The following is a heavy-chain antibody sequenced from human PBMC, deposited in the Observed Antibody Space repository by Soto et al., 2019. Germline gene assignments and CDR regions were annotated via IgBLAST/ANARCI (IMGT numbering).Heavy chain of an antibody. Sequence: QLQLQESGSGLVKPSQTLSLTCAVSGGSISSGGYSWSWIRQPPGKGLEWIGYIYHSGSTYYNPXLKSRVTISVXXAXNXXSLKLTSVTAADTAVYYCARVNVPRDGYNLAYFDLWGRGTLVTVSS. CDR1: GGSISSGGYS. V-gene: IGHV4-30-2*01. CDR2: IYHSGST. J-gene: IGHJ2*01. D-gene: IGHD5-12*01. CDR3: ARVNVPRDGYNLAYFDL.